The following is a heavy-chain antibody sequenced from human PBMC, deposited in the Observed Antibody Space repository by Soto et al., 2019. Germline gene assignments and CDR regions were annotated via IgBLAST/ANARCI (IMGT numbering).Heavy chain of an antibody. D-gene: IGHD2-8*02. CDR2: ISRDGGTK. CDR1: GFTVSSYG. Sequence: QVQLVESGGGVVQPGRSLRLSCAVSGFTVSSYGMHWVRQAPGKGLEWVAVISRDGGTKYYADSVKGRFTISRDNSRNTLFLEMNSLRSHDMAVYYCTGEVASGYWGQGTLVTVSS. CDR3: TGEVASGY. J-gene: IGHJ4*02. V-gene: IGHV3-30*03.